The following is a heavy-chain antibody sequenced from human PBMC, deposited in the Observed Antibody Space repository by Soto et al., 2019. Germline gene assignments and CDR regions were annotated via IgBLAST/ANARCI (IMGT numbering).Heavy chain of an antibody. D-gene: IGHD3-9*01. V-gene: IGHV3-23*01. J-gene: IGHJ4*02. CDR2: ISGGGGGT. CDR1: GFTFSNYA. Sequence: GSLRLSCAASGFTFSNYALNWVRHAPGKGLEWASGISGGGGGTHYTDSVKGRFTISRDNSKNTVFLQMNSLRAEDTAVYFCTKGSHYDILTAYHAFDFWGPGTLVTVSS. CDR3: TKGSHYDILTAYHAFDF.